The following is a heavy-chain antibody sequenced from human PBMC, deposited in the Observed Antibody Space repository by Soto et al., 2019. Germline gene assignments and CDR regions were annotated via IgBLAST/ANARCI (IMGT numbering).Heavy chain of an antibody. CDR2: IGPYNGNT. V-gene: IGHV1-18*01. D-gene: IGHD2-15*01. CDR1: GYTFNNYG. J-gene: IGHJ2*01. CDR3: ARCYCSVGSCYTCWHFDL. Sequence: QVQLVQSGAEVKKPGASVKVSCKASGYTFNNYGISWVRQAPGQGLEWMGWIGPYNGNTDHAQNFQGRVTMTTDTSKNTANMELRSLRSDDTALYYCARCYCSVGSCYTCWHFDLWGRGTLVTVSS.